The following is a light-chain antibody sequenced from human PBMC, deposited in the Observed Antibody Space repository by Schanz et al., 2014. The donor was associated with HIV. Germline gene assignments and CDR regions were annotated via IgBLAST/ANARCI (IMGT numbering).Light chain of an antibody. CDR3: ATWVDSLNGWV. Sequence: QSVLTQAPSASGTPGQRVTISCSGSTSDFKTNPVLWYHQLPGAAPKLLIYNTYHRPSGVPDRFSGSDSGASASLAISGLQSEDEADYYCATWVDSLNGWVFGGGTKLTVL. CDR1: TSDFKTNP. V-gene: IGLV1-44*01. CDR2: NTY. J-gene: IGLJ3*02.